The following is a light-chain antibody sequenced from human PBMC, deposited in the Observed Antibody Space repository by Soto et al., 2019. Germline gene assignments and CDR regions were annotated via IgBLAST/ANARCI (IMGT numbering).Light chain of an antibody. CDR3: QQYNNWHPIT. V-gene: IGKV3-15*01. CDR1: QSVSSRY. J-gene: IGKJ5*01. Sequence: ILLTQSPGTLSLSPGERATLSCRASQSVSSRYLAWYQQKPGQPPRLLIYGSSTRANGIPARFSGSGSGTEFTLTISSLQYEDFAVYYCQQYNNWHPITFGQGTRLEI. CDR2: GSS.